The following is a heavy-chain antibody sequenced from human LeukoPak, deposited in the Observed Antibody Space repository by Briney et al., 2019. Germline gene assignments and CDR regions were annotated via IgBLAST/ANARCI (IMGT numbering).Heavy chain of an antibody. CDR1: VFTFSNAW. V-gene: IGHV3-15*01. Sequence: PVGSLRLSCAASVFTFSNAWMSWVRQAPGKGLEWVGRIKSKTDGGTTDYAAPVKGRFTISRDDSKNTLYLQMNSLKTEDTAVYYCTTDRTFIWNYAHDRYYWAQGTLVTVSS. CDR3: TTDRTFIWNYAHDRYY. D-gene: IGHD1-7*01. J-gene: IGHJ4*02. CDR2: IKSKTDGGTT.